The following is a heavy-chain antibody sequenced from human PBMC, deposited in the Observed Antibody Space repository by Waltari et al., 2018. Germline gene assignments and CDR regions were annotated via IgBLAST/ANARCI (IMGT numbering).Heavy chain of an antibody. D-gene: IGHD3-10*01. J-gene: IGHJ3*02. CDR3: ARLGDSDAFDI. CDR1: GYSISSGYY. Sequence: QVQLQESGPGLVKPSETLSLTCAVSGYSISSGYYWGWIRQPPGKGLEWIGSIYHSGSTYYNPSLKGRVTISVDTSKNQFSLKLSSVTAADTAVYYCARLGDSDAFDIWGQGTMVTVSS. V-gene: IGHV4-38-2*01. CDR2: IYHSGST.